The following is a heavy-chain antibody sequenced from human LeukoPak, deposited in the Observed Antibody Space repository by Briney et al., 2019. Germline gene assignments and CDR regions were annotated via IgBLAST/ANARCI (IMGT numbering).Heavy chain of an antibody. CDR3: ARWELGIYYFDY. V-gene: IGHV4-39*01. CDR1: GGSISSSSYF. Sequence: SETLSLTCTVSGGSISSSSYFWGWIRQPPGRGLGWIGSIYYSGSTYYNPSLKSRVTISVDTSKNQFSLKLSSVTAADTAVYYCARWELGIYYFDYWGQGTLVTVSS. D-gene: IGHD7-27*01. J-gene: IGHJ4*02. CDR2: IYYSGST.